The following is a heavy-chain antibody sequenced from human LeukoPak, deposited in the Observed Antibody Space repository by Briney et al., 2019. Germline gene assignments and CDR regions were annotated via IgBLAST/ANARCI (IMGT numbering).Heavy chain of an antibody. Sequence: GGSLRLSCAASGFTFSIYAMSWVRQAPGKGREWVSDISGSGGTAYYADSVKGRFTISRDNSKNTLYLQMNSLRAEDTAVYYCAKKGYYDGSGYYMYYFDHWGQGTLVTVSS. CDR1: GFTFSIYA. CDR2: ISGSGGTA. V-gene: IGHV3-23*01. D-gene: IGHD3-22*01. CDR3: AKKGYYDGSGYYMYYFDH. J-gene: IGHJ4*02.